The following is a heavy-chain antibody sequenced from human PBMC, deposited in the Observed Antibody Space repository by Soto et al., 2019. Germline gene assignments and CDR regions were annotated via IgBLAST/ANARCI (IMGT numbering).Heavy chain of an antibody. CDR1: GFNFNNYG. CDR3: ARRQISPPTRGAASARGGMDV. Sequence: QVQLVESGGGVVQPGRSLRLSCAASGFNFNNYGMHWVRQAPGKGLEWVAVIWNDGNGYYYANSVKGRFTISIENSKNTLYLQMSSLRAEDTAVYYCARRQISPPTRGAASARGGMDVWGQGTTVTVSS. CDR2: IWNDGNGY. D-gene: IGHD6-13*01. V-gene: IGHV3-33*01. J-gene: IGHJ6*02.